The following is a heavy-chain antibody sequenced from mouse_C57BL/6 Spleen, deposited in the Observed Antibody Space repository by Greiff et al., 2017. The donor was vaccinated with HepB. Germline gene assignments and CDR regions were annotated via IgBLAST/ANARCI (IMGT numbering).Heavy chain of an antibody. CDR1: GYTFTSYW. V-gene: IGHV1-53*01. CDR2: INPSNGGT. D-gene: IGHD1-1*01. CDR3: ARLTTVVEGWYFDV. Sequence: QVQLQQPGTELVKPGASVKLSCKASGYTFTSYWMHWVKQRPGQGLEWIGNINPSNGGTNYNEKFKSKATLTVDKSSSTAYMQLSSLTSEDSAVYYCARLTTVVEGWYFDVWGTGTTVTVSS. J-gene: IGHJ1*03.